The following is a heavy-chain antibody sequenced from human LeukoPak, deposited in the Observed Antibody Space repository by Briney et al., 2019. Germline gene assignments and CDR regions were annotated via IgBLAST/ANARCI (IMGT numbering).Heavy chain of an antibody. CDR1: GFTFSNYW. J-gene: IGHJ6*02. D-gene: IGHD2-21*02. CDR2: IKSDGSST. CDR3: SRDSLSSCGGDCYSGLDV. Sequence: GGSLRLSCAASGFTFSNYWMHWVRQAPGEALVWVSRIKSDGSSTTYADSVEGRFTISRDNAKNTLYLQMNSLRAEDTAVYYCSRDSLSSCGGDCYSGLDVWGQGTTVTVSS. V-gene: IGHV3-74*01.